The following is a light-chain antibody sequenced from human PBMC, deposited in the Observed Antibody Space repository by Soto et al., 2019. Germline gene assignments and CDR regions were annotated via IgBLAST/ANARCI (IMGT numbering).Light chain of an antibody. CDR1: SSNIGSNT. J-gene: IGLJ1*01. CDR3: AAWDDSLNGCV. V-gene: IGLV1-44*01. Sequence: QSVLSQPPSASGTPGQRVTISCSGSSSNIGSNTVSWYQQFPGTAPKLLIYFNIQRPSGVPDRVSGSKSGTSASLAISGLQSEDEADYYCAAWDDSLNGCVFGTGTKVTVL. CDR2: FNI.